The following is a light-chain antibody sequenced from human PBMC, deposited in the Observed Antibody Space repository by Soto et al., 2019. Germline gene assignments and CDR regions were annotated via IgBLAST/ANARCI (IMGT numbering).Light chain of an antibody. CDR2: DAS. CDR1: QTVSSSY. Sequence: EILLTQSPCTLSASVGERVTLSCRSSQTVSSSYLAWYQQKPGPAPRLLIYDASKRATGTPARFGGSGSGTDFTLTISSLAPEDFAIYYRQQRSNWIAFGQGTRLEIK. V-gene: IGKV3D-20*02. CDR3: QQRSNWIA. J-gene: IGKJ5*01.